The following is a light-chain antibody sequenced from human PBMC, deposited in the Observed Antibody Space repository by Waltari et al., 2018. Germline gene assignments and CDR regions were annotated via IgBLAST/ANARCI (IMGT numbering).Light chain of an antibody. Sequence: SSDLTQPPSVSVSTGQTATITCSGSKLGNTFASWYQQRPAQSPVLVIYQDKKRPSGIPERFSGSNSGYTATLTISGALPMDEADYYCLAWDFSTAWTFGTGTRVTVL. V-gene: IGLV3-1*01. CDR1: KLGNTF. CDR3: LAWDFSTAWT. J-gene: IGLJ1*01. CDR2: QDK.